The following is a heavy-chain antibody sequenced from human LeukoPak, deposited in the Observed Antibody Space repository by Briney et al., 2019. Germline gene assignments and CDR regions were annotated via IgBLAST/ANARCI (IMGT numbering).Heavy chain of an antibody. CDR2: IYSGGST. CDR1: GFTVSSNH. D-gene: IGHD3-9*01. J-gene: IGHJ5*02. V-gene: IGHV3-53*01. CDR3: ARTGYANNWFDP. Sequence: GGSLRLSCAASGFTVSSNHMSWVRQAPGKGLEWVSVIYSGGSTYYADSVKGRFTISRDNSKNTLYLQMNSLRAEDTAVYYCARTGYANNWFDPWGQGTLVIVSS.